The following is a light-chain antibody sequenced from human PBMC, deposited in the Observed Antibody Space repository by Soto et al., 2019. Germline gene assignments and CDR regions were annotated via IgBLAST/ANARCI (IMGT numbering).Light chain of an antibody. CDR3: AAWDDSLSAGV. CDR1: TSNIGNNN. Sequence: QAVLTQAPSASETPGQRITLSCSGSTSNIGNNNVNWYQQVPGTAPKLLMYRNNLRPSGVPDRFSGSKSGTSASLAISGLPSEDEADYYCAAWDDSLSAGVFGRGTKLIVL. CDR2: RNN. J-gene: IGLJ3*02. V-gene: IGLV1-44*01.